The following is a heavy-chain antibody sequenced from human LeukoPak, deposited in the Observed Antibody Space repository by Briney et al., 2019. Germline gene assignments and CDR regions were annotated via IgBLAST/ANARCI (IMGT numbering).Heavy chain of an antibody. CDR2: INHSGST. D-gene: IGHD2-2*01. J-gene: IGHJ4*02. V-gene: IGHV4-34*01. CDR3: ARRGNAGIR. CDR1: GGSFSGYY. Sequence: NPSETLSLTCAVYGGSFSGYYWSWIRQPPGKGLEWIGEINHSGSTNYNPSLKSRVTISVDTSKNQFSLKLGSVTAADTAVYYCARRGNAGIRWGQGTLVTVSS.